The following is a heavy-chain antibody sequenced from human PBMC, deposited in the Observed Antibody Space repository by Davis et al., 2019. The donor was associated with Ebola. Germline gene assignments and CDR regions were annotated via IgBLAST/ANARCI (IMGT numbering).Heavy chain of an antibody. CDR2: IYQTGST. J-gene: IGHJ4*02. Sequence: PSEALSLTCTVSGYSISSGYYWGWIRQPPGMGLEWIGNIYQTGSTNYNPSLKSRVTISLHPSMNQFSLKLSSVTAADTAVYYCARVGVISGDLNYWGQGTPVTVSS. CDR1: GYSISSGYY. D-gene: IGHD3-16*02. V-gene: IGHV4-38-2*02. CDR3: ARVGVISGDLNY.